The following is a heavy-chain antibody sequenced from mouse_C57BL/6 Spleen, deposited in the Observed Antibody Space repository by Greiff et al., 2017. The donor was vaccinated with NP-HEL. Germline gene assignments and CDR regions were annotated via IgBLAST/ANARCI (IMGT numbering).Heavy chain of an antibody. Sequence: VQLQQPGAELVRPGSSVKLSCKASGYTFTSYWMDRVKQRPGQGLEWIGNIYPSDSETHYNQKFKDKATLTVDKSSSTAYMQLSSLTSEDSAVYYCARGSSFYFDYWGQGTTLTVSS. CDR2: IYPSDSET. V-gene: IGHV1-61*01. D-gene: IGHD1-1*01. J-gene: IGHJ2*01. CDR1: GYTFTSYW. CDR3: ARGSSFYFDY.